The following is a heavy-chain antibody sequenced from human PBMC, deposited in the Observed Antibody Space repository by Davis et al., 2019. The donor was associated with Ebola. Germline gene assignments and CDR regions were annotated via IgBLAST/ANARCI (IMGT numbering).Heavy chain of an antibody. CDR1: GYTFTSYG. J-gene: IGHJ6*02. D-gene: IGHD1-7*01. V-gene: IGHV1-18*01. CDR3: ARDGWNYDNYYYGMDV. Sequence: ASVKVSCKASGYTFTSYGISWVRQAPGQGLEWMGWISAYNGNTNYAQKLQGRVTMTTDTSTSTAYMELRSLRSDDTAVYYCARDGWNYDNYYYGMDVWGQGTTVTVSS. CDR2: ISAYNGNT.